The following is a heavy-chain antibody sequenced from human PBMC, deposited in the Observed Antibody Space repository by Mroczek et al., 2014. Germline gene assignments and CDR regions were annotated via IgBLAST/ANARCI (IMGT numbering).Heavy chain of an antibody. Sequence: QVQLVESGGGVVQPGRSLRLSCAASGFTFSSYATHWVRQAPGKGLEWVAVISYGGSTYYADSVKGRFTISRDNSKNTLYLQMNSLRAEDTAVYYCAKDSKYIVVVPAAILGIFDPWGQGTLVTVSS. V-gene: IGHV3-30-3*01. J-gene: IGHJ5*02. CDR2: ISYGGST. D-gene: IGHD2-2*02. CDR1: GFTFSSYA. CDR3: AKDSKYIVVVPAAILGIFDP.